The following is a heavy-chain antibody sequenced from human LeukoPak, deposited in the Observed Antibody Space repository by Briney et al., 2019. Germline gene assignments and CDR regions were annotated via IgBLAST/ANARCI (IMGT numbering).Heavy chain of an antibody. CDR2: IWYDGSNK. Sequence: PGGSLRLSCAASGFTFSSYGMHWVRQAPGKGLEWVAVIWYDGSNKYYADSVKGRFTISRDNSKNTLYLQMNSLRAEDTAVYYCAKAVLLWFGELFPFDYWGQGTLVTVSS. CDR1: GFTFSSYG. V-gene: IGHV3-33*06. J-gene: IGHJ4*02. D-gene: IGHD3-10*01. CDR3: AKAVLLWFGELFPFDY.